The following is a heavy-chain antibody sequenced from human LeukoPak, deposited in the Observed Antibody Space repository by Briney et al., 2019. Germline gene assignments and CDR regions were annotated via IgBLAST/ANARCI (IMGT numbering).Heavy chain of an antibody. Sequence: ASVKVSCKASGYTFTGYYMHWVRQAPGQGLEWMGWINPNSGGTKYEQKFQGRVTLTRDTSITTAYMDLSRLTFDDTAIYYCATTSGFWSGGGGIWGQGTLVTVSS. V-gene: IGHV1-2*02. J-gene: IGHJ4*02. CDR3: ATTSGFWSGGGGI. D-gene: IGHD3-3*01. CDR2: INPNSGGT. CDR1: GYTFTGYY.